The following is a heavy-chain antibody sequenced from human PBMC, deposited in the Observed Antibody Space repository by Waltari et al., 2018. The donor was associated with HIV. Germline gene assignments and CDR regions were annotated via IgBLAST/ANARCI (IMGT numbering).Heavy chain of an antibody. Sequence: QVQLVQSGAEVRRPGASVKVSCQTSGYPSTRSAINWVRQATGQGLEWIGWMNPNSGNTGYAQKFQGRVTMTRNTSISTAYMELSSLRSEDTAVYYCPRSYDYGGNPIYYGMDVWGQGTTVTVSS. CDR2: MNPNSGNT. CDR1: GYPSTRSA. J-gene: IGHJ6*02. V-gene: IGHV1-8*01. CDR3: PRSYDYGGNPIYYGMDV. D-gene: IGHD4-17*01.